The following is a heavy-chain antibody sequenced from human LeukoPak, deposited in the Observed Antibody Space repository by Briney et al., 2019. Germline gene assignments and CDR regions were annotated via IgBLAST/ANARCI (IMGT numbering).Heavy chain of an antibody. CDR3: AKAGSRLFGVLIPLSFDY. Sequence: GASVKVSCKASEYTFSTYYVHWVRQAPGQGLEWMGMIIPSDGFTSYAQKFQGRVTMTRDMSTSTVYMELSSLRSDDTAVYYCAKAGSRLFGVLIPLSFDYWGQGTLITVSS. J-gene: IGHJ4*02. V-gene: IGHV1-46*01. CDR2: IIPSDGFT. CDR1: EYTFSTYY. D-gene: IGHD3-3*01.